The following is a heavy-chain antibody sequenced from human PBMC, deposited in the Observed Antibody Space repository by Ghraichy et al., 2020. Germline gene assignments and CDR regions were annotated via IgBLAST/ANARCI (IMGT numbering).Heavy chain of an antibody. Sequence: SQTLSLTCAISGDSVSSNSAAWNWIRQSPSRGLEWLGRTYYRSKWYNDYAISVKSRITINPDTSKNQFSLKLSSVTAADTAVYYCARGSLLISWNRARDWFDPWGQGTLVTVSS. CDR3: ARGSLLISWNRARDWFDP. J-gene: IGHJ5*02. V-gene: IGHV6-1*01. CDR2: TYYRSKWYN. CDR1: GDSVSSNSAA. D-gene: IGHD1/OR15-1a*01.